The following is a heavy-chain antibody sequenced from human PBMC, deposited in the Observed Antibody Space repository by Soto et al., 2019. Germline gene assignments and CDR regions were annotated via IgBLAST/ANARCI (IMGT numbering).Heavy chain of an antibody. Sequence: AASVKVSCKASGYTFTSYYMHWVRQAPGQGLEWMGIINPSGGSTSYAQKFQGRVTMTRDTSTSTVYMELSSLRSEDTAVYYCARGHSYGYYYYYGMDVWGQGTTVTVSS. D-gene: IGHD5-18*01. CDR3: ARGHSYGYYYYYGMDV. CDR2: INPSGGST. V-gene: IGHV1-46*01. J-gene: IGHJ6*02. CDR1: GYTFTSYY.